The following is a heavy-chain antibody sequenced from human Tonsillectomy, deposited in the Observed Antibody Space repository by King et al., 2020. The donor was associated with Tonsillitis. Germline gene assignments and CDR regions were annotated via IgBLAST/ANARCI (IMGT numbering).Heavy chain of an antibody. Sequence: QLVQSGGGLVKPGGSLRLSCAASGFTFSNYSMNWVRQAPGKGLEWVASISSSTCYIYYADSVKGRLTISRDNAKNSLYLQMNSLRAEDTAVYYCARDLEDAFDIWGQGTMVTVSS. J-gene: IGHJ3*02. CDR1: GFTFSNYS. CDR3: ARDLEDAFDI. V-gene: IGHV3-21*01. CDR2: ISSSTCYI.